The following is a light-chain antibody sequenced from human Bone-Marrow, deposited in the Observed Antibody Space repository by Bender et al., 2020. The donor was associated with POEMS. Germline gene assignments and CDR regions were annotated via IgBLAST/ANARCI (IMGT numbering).Light chain of an antibody. CDR3: CSYADGKTLV. CDR2: DVS. J-gene: IGLJ3*02. Sequence: QSALTQPASVSGSPGQSITMSCTGTSSDVGGSNFVSWYQHHPGKAPKLIIYDVSKRPSGVPDRFSGSKSGNTASLTVSGLQAEDEGDYYCCSYADGKTLVFGGGTKLTVL. V-gene: IGLV2-8*01. CDR1: SSDVGGSNF.